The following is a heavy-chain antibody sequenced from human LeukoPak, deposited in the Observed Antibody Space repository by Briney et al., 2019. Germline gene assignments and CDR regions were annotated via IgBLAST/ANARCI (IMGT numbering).Heavy chain of an antibody. J-gene: IGHJ4*02. CDR3: AKSLGRGYSYGYPD. CDR2: ISGSGGST. D-gene: IGHD5-18*01. Sequence: GGSLRLSCAASGLTFSSYAMSWVRQAPGKGLEWVSAISGSGGSTYYADSAKGRFTISRDNSKNTLYLQMNSLRAEDTAAYYCAKSLGRGYSYGYPDWGQGTLVTVSS. CDR1: GLTFSSYA. V-gene: IGHV3-23*01.